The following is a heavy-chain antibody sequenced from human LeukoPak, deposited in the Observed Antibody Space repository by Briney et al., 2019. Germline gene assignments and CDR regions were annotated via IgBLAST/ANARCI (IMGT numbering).Heavy chain of an antibody. D-gene: IGHD4-17*01. CDR1: TVSISYNH. Sequence: SETLSLTSTVSTVSISYNHWSWLRQTPGKGLEWIGDIYYSGSTNYNPSLKSRVTISVDTSKNQFSLKLSSVTAADTAVYYCASEGSTVTMLYTLYHWGQGTLVTVSS. J-gene: IGHJ5*02. V-gene: IGHV4-59*08. CDR3: ASEGSTVTMLYTLYH. CDR2: IYYSGST.